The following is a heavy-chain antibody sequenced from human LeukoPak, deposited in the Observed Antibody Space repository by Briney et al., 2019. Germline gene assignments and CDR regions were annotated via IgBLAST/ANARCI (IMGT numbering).Heavy chain of an antibody. CDR3: AAVNYYDSSGYYYFQY. J-gene: IGHJ1*01. V-gene: IGHV1-24*01. CDR1: GYTLTELS. Sequence: ASVKVSCKVSGYTLTELSMHWVRQAPGKGLEWRGGFDPEDGETIYAQKFQGRVTMTEDTSTDTAYKELSSLRSEDTAVYYCAAVNYYDSSGYYYFQYWGQGTLVTVSS. CDR2: FDPEDGET. D-gene: IGHD3-22*01.